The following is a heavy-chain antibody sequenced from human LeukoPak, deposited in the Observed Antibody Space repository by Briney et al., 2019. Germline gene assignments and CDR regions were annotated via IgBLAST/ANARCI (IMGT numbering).Heavy chain of an antibody. Sequence: GGSLRLSCAASGFTFDDYAMHWVRQAPGKGLEWVSGISWNSGSIGYADSVKGRFTISRDNAKNSLYLQMNSLRAEDTAVYYCAKDPALDYDFWSGYYDPPYFDYWGQGTLVTVSS. CDR3: AKDPALDYDFWSGYYDPPYFDY. V-gene: IGHV3-9*01. CDR1: GFTFDDYA. J-gene: IGHJ4*02. D-gene: IGHD3-3*01. CDR2: ISWNSGSI.